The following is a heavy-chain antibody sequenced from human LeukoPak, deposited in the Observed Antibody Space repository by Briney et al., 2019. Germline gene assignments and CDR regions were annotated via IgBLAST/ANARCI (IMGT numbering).Heavy chain of an antibody. CDR3: ARVTRGSRTLDY. CDR1: GGSISSYY. CDR2: IYYSGST. D-gene: IGHD1-26*01. J-gene: IGHJ4*02. V-gene: IGHV4-59*01. Sequence: SETLSLTCTVSGGSISSYYWSWIRQPPGKGLEWIGYIYYSGSTNYNPSLKSRVTISVDTSKNQFSLKLSSVTAADTAVYYCARVTRGSRTLDYWGQGTLVTVS.